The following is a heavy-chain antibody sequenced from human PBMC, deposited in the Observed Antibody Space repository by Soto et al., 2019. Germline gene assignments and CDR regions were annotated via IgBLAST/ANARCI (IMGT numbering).Heavy chain of an antibody. V-gene: IGHV1-18*01. CDR2: ISAYNGNT. CDR3: ARAAPIVVVTAAPDY. CDR1: GFTFTHYG. J-gene: IGHJ4*02. D-gene: IGHD2-21*02. Sequence: QGQLVQSGAEVKKPGASVKVSCKASGFTFTHYGFSWMRQAPGQGLEWMGWISAYNGNTNYTQILQGRVTMTTDTSTCTAYMELRSLRSDDTAVYYCARAAPIVVVTAAPDYWGQGTLVTFSS.